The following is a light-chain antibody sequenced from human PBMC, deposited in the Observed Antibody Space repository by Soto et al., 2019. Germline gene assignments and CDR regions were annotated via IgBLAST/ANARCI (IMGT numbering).Light chain of an antibody. J-gene: IGKJ4*01. CDR2: DAS. CDR3: QQRSNWPPV. CDR1: QSVSTY. Sequence: EIVLTQSPATLSLSQGERATLSCRAGQSVSTYVTYLALYQQKPVQAPRLLIYDASNRATGIPARFSGSGSGTDFTLTICSLEPEDFAVYYCQQRSNWPPVFGGGTKVDIK. V-gene: IGKV3-11*01.